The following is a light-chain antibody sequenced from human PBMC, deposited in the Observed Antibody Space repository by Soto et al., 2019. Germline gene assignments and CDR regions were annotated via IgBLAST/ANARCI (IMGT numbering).Light chain of an antibody. V-gene: IGKV1-27*01. Sequence: DLQMTQSPSSLSASVGDRVTLACRASQGIGNSLAWYQQRPGRVPQLLIYSASTLQSGVPSRFSARGSGTYFTLTINNLQPEDVATYYCQRYDNHRLTFGPGT. J-gene: IGKJ3*01. CDR2: SAS. CDR1: QGIGNS. CDR3: QRYDNHRLT.